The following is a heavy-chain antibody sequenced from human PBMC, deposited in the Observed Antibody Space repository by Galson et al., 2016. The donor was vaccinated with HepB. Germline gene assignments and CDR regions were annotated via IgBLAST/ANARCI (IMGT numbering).Heavy chain of an antibody. V-gene: IGHV4-61*01. Sequence: SETLSLTCSVSGGSVNSGSHYWTWIRQPPGKGLEWIGNIYYNGNSNHNPAPKSRLTISIDTSTNQSSLKLSSVTTAATAVYYCARVNGIRAGTGTGLIDFWGPGTLVTVSS. CDR1: GGSVNSGSHY. J-gene: IGHJ4*02. CDR2: IYYNGNS. CDR3: ARVNGIRAGTGTGLIDF. D-gene: IGHD1/OR15-1a*01.